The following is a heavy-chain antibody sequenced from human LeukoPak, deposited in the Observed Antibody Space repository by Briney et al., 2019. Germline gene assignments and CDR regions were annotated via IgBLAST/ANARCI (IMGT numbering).Heavy chain of an antibody. CDR3: HSSSFFFPDY. J-gene: IGHJ4*02. D-gene: IGHD6-6*01. CDR2: INSDGSST. Sequence: GGSLRLFCAASGFTFSSYWMHWVRDAPGKGLVWVSRINSDGSSTSYADSVKGRFTNSRDNAKNTLYLQMNSVRAEDTAVYRTHSSSFFFPDYWGQGTLVTVSS. V-gene: IGHV3-74*01. CDR1: GFTFSSYW.